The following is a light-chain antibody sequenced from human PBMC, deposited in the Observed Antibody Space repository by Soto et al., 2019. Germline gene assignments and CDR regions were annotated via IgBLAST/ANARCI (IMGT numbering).Light chain of an antibody. Sequence: QSALTQPASMSGSPGQSITISCTGTSSDVGGYNYVSWYQQHPGKAPKLIIYDVSDRPSGVSNRFSGSKSGSTASLTISGLQAEDEADYYCSSYTSSFTLVFGGGTKVTVL. J-gene: IGLJ2*01. CDR2: DVS. CDR3: SSYTSSFTLV. V-gene: IGLV2-14*01. CDR1: SSDVGGYNY.